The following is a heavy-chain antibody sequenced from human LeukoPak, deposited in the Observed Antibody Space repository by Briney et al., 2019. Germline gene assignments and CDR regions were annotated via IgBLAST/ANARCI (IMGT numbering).Heavy chain of an antibody. J-gene: IGHJ4*02. CDR2: IYYSGST. CDR1: GGSVSSSSYY. CDR3: ASYSSSDRALDY. Sequence: PSETLSLTCTVSGGSVSSSSYYWGWIRQPPGKGLEWIGSIYYSGSTYYNSSLKGRVTISVDTSKNQFSLKLSSVTAADTAVYYCASYSSSDRALDYWGQGTLVTVSS. V-gene: IGHV4-39*07. D-gene: IGHD6-25*01.